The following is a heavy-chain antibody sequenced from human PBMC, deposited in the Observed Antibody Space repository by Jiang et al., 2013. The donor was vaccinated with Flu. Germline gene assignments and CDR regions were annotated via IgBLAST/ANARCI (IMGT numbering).Heavy chain of an antibody. D-gene: IGHD3-22*01. Sequence: VQLVESGGGLVQPGGSLRLSCTASEFTFSNDDMNWVRQAPGKGLEWVSYMSTTGRTIYYADPVKGRFTVSRDNDKNTLFLEMRSLRAEDTAVYYCGRDSRITMTVGGMDLWGQGTTVIVSS. CDR3: GRDSRITMTVGGMDL. V-gene: IGHV3-48*03. CDR1: EFTFSNDD. J-gene: IGHJ6*02. CDR2: MSTTGRTI.